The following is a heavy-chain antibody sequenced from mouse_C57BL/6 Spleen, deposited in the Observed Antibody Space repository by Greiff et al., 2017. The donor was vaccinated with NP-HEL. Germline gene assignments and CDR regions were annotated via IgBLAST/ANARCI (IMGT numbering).Heavy chain of an antibody. CDR2: ISSGSSSI. D-gene: IGHD2-2*01. V-gene: IGHV5-17*01. J-gene: IGHJ1*03. CDR1: GFTFSDYG. CDR3: ARSSTMVTDWDFGV. Sequence: EVMLVESGGGLVKPGGSLKLSCAASGFTFSDYGMHWVRQAPEKGLEWVAYISSGSSSIYYADTVKGRFTISRDKAKNTLFLQMTSLRSEDTAMYDCARSSTMVTDWDFGVWGTGTTVTVSS.